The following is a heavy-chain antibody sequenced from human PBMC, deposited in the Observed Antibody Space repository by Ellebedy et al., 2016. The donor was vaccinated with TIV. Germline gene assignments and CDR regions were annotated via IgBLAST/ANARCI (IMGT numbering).Heavy chain of an antibody. D-gene: IGHD3/OR15-3a*01. CDR3: ARVDLGLAFHY. CDR2: IYSAGNT. Sequence: GGSLRLSCAVSGFSLSSNYMSWVRQAPGKGLEWVSFIYSAGNTYYADSVKGRFTISRDTSKNTVFLQMNSLRVEDTAVYYCARVDLGLAFHYWGRGTLVTVSS. CDR1: GFSLSSNY. J-gene: IGHJ4*02. V-gene: IGHV3-53*01.